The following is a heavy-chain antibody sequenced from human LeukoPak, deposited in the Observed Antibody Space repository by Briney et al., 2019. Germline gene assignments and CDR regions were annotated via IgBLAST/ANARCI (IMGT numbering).Heavy chain of an antibody. CDR2: IYYSGST. CDR1: GGSISSGDHY. J-gene: IGHJ6*03. CDR3: ARDTPIRYYYYYMDV. D-gene: IGHD3-3*01. Sequence: SETLSLTCTVSGGSISSGDHYWSWIRQPPGKGLEWIGYIYYSGSTNYNPSLKSRVTISVDTSKNQFSLKLSSVTAADTAVYYCARDTPIRYYYYYMDVWGKGTTVTVSS. V-gene: IGHV4-30-4*01.